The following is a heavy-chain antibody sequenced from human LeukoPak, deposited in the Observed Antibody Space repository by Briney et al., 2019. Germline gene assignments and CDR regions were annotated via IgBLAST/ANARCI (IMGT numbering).Heavy chain of an antibody. CDR2: ISSSSGYI. Sequence: GGSLRLSCAASGFTFTTYSMNWVRQAPGKGLEWVSSISSSSGYIYYADSVKGRFTISRDNAKSSLYLQLNSLRAEDTAVYYCARDSRGGYDRIGYFDYWGQGTLVTVSS. CDR1: GFTFTTYS. J-gene: IGHJ4*02. V-gene: IGHV3-21*01. D-gene: IGHD3-22*01. CDR3: ARDSRGGYDRIGYFDY.